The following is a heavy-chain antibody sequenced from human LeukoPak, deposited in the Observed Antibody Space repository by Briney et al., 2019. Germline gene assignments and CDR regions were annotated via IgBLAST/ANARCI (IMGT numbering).Heavy chain of an antibody. D-gene: IGHD6-19*01. V-gene: IGHV7-4-1*02. CDR3: ARGTDSSGWYGSRDYYYYMDV. J-gene: IGHJ6*03. Sequence: ASVKVSCKASGYTFTSYAMNWVRQAPGQGLEWMGWINTNTGNPTYAQGFTGRFVFSLDTSVSTAYLQISSLKAEDTAVYYCARGTDSSGWYGSRDYYYYMDVWGKGTTVTVSS. CDR1: GYTFTSYA. CDR2: INTNTGNP.